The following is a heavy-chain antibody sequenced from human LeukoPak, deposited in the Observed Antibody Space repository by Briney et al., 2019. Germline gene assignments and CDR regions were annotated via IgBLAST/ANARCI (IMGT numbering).Heavy chain of an antibody. CDR1: RGTFSSYA. CDR2: IIPIFGTA. CDR3: ARDRLPYYDSSGYYYDPFDY. J-gene: IGHJ4*02. V-gene: IGHV1-69*13. Sequence: GASVKVSCKASRGTFSSYAISWVRQAPGQGLEWMGGIIPIFGTANYAQKFQGRVTITADESTSTAYMELSSLRSEDTAVYYCARDRLPYYDSSGYYYDPFDYWGQGTLVTVSS. D-gene: IGHD3-22*01.